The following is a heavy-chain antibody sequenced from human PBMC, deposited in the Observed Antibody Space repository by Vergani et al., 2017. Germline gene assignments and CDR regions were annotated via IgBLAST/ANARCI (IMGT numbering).Heavy chain of an antibody. V-gene: IGHV3-49*03. D-gene: IGHD2-2*02. Sequence: EVQLVESGGGLVQPGRSLRLSCTASGFTFGDYAMSWFRQAPGKGLEWVGFIRSKAYGGTTEYAASVKGRFTISRDDSKSIAYLQMNSLKTEDTAVYYCTRDGGGIVVVPAAINYYYGMDVWGQGP. J-gene: IGHJ6*02. CDR3: TRDGGGIVVVPAAINYYYGMDV. CDR2: IRSKAYGGTT. CDR1: GFTFGDYA.